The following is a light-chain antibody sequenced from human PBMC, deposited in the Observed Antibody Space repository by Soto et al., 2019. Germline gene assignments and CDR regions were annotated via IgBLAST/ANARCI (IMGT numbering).Light chain of an antibody. V-gene: IGLV1-51*01. CDR3: GTWDSSLSAVV. CDR2: DNN. Sequence: QSVLTQPPSVSAAPGQKVTISCSGSSSNIGNNYVSWYQQLPGTTPKLLIYDNNNRPSGIADRFSGSTTGTSATLGITGRQTGDEADYYCGTWDSSLSAVVFGGGTKLTVL. CDR1: SSNIGNNY. J-gene: IGLJ2*01.